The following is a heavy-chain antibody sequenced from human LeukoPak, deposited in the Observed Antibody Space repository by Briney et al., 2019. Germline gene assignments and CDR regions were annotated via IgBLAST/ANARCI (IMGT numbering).Heavy chain of an antibody. CDR2: INPNSGGT. CDR3: ARLGLYCSSLSVDY. CDR1: GYTFTGYY. V-gene: IGHV1-2*02. D-gene: IGHD6-13*01. Sequence: ASVKVSCKASGYTFTGYYMHWVRQAPGQGLEWMGWINPNSGGTNYAQKFQGRVTMTRDTSISTAYMELSRLRSDDPAVYYCARLGLYCSSLSVDYWGQGTLVNGFS. J-gene: IGHJ4*01.